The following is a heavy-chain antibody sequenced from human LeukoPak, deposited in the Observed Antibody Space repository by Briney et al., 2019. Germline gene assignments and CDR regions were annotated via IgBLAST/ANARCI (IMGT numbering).Heavy chain of an antibody. CDR2: IYYSGST. Sequence: NPSETLSLTCTVSGGSISSSSYYWGWIRQPPGKGLEWIGSIYYSGSTYYNPSLKSRVTISVDTSKNQFSLKLSSVTAADTAVYYCARLAGIAAAGTLYWGQGTLVTISS. CDR3: ARLAGIAAAGTLY. J-gene: IGHJ4*02. CDR1: GGSISSSSYY. D-gene: IGHD6-13*01. V-gene: IGHV4-39*07.